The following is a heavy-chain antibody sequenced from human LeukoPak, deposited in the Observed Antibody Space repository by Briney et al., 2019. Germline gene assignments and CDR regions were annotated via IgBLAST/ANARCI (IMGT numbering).Heavy chain of an antibody. CDR3: ARHTTMIRRPYNWFDP. J-gene: IGHJ5*02. CDR1: GGSISSSTSYY. CDR2: IYYSGST. V-gene: IGHV4-39*01. Sequence: SETLSLTCTVSGGSISSSTSYYWGWVRQPPGKGLEWIGSIYYSGSTYCNPSLKSRVAISVDTSKNQFSLELSSVTAADTAVYYCARHTTMIRRPYNWFDPWGQGTLVTVSS. D-gene: IGHD5-18*01.